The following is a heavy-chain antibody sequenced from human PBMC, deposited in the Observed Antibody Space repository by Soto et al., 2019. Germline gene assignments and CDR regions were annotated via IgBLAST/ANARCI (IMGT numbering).Heavy chain of an antibody. D-gene: IGHD2-8*01. CDR2: INPNSGGT. V-gene: IGHV1-2*06. J-gene: IGHJ5*02. CDR1: GYTFTGYY. CDR3: ARTLMVINGFDP. Sequence: QVQLVQSGAEVKKPGASVKVSCKASGYTFTGYYMHWVRQAPGQGLEWMGRINPNSGGTNYAQKCQGRVTITRDTSISTAYMELSRLRSDDTAVYYCARTLMVINGFDPWGQGTLVTVSS.